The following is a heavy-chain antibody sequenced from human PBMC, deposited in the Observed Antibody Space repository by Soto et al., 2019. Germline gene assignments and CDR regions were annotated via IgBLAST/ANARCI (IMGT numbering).Heavy chain of an antibody. CDR2: ILHDETP. Sequence: PGGSLRLSCAASGFTFSTYAMTWVRQAPGRGLEWVSTILHDETPFYTDSVKGRFTISRDNVRGTLYLQTNGLRVEDAALYFCAKDLFPTSGQRFFFESWGQGSLVTVSS. CDR3: AKDLFPTSGQRFFFES. V-gene: IGHV3-23*01. D-gene: IGHD2-21*01. CDR1: GFTFSTYA. J-gene: IGHJ4*02.